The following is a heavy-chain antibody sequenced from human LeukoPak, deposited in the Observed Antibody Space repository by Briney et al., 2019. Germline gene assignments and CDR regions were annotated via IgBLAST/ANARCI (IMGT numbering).Heavy chain of an antibody. CDR3: ARDRAEKEMATFYY. CDR1: GFTFNSNA. V-gene: IGHV3-21*01. Sequence: GGSLRLSCVASGFTFNSNAMIWVRQAPGKGLEWVSSISSSSSYIYYADSVKGRFTISRDNAKNSLYLQMNSLRAEDTAVYYCARDRAEKEMATFYYWGQGTLVTVSS. J-gene: IGHJ4*02. CDR2: ISSSSSYI. D-gene: IGHD5-24*01.